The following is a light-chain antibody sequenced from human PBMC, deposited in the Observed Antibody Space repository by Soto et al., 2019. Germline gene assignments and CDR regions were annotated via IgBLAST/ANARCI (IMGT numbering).Light chain of an antibody. J-gene: IGKJ1*01. V-gene: IGKV1-5*01. Sequence: DIQMTQSPSTLSASVGDRVTITCRASQTTSTWLAWYQQKPGKAPKFLIYDASSLETGVPSRFSGSGSGTEFTLTISSLQPDDSASYYCQQSNSYPWTFGQGNKLEIK. CDR3: QQSNSYPWT. CDR1: QTTSTW. CDR2: DAS.